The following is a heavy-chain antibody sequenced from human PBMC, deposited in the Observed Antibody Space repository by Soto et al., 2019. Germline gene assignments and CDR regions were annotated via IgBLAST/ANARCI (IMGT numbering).Heavy chain of an antibody. D-gene: IGHD3-22*01. J-gene: IGHJ6*02. V-gene: IGHV1-69*01. Sequence: VTAAEVSFKESGGRLDSYASRWVRQDPIQGLEWMGGIIPIFGTANYAQKFQGRVTITADESTSTAYIELSSLRSEDTAVYYCARDPNDSSAYYHHYYYGMDVWGQGNTVTVSS. CDR2: IIPIFGTA. CDR3: ARDPNDSSAYYHHYYYGMDV. CDR1: GGRLDSYA.